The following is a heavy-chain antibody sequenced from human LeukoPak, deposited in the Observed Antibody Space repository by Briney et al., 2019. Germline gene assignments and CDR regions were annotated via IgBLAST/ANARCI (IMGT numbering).Heavy chain of an antibody. CDR2: ITGNGDTT. CDR3: ARAYGSSGYFQLPIDY. D-gene: IGHD3-22*01. Sequence: GGSLRLSCAASGFTFSSYAMSWVRQAPGKGLEWISGITGNGDTTHHVDSVKGRFTISRDNSKNTLFLQMNSLRVEDMALYYCARAYGSSGYFQLPIDYWGQGTLVTVSS. J-gene: IGHJ4*02. V-gene: IGHV3-23*01. CDR1: GFTFSSYA.